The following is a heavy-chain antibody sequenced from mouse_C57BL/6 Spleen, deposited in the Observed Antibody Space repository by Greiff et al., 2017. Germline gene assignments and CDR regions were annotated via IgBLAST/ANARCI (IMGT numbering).Heavy chain of an antibody. D-gene: IGHD2-3*01. CDR2: IYPRSGNT. Sequence: QVQLQQSGAELARPGASVKLSCKASGYTFTSYGISWVKQRTGQGLEWIGEIYPRSGNTYYNEKFKGKATLTADKSSSTAYMELRSLTSEDSAVYFCARSSDGHWYCDVWGTGTTVTVSS. V-gene: IGHV1-81*01. CDR1: GYTFTSYG. CDR3: ARSSDGHWYCDV. J-gene: IGHJ1*03.